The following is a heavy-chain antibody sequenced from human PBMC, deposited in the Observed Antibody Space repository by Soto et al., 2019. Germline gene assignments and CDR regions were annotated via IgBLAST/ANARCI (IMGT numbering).Heavy chain of an antibody. CDR3: ARAVVYSSGWYLGY. J-gene: IGHJ4*02. CDR2: ISYSGNT. V-gene: IGHV4-59*01. CDR1: CGSIINFY. D-gene: IGHD6-19*01. Sequence: SETLSLTCTFSCGSIINFYWSWIRQPPGKGLEWIGYISYSGNTNYNPSLKSRVSISVDTSKNQLSLNLTSVTAADTAVYYCARAVVYSSGWYLGYWGQGTLVTVSS.